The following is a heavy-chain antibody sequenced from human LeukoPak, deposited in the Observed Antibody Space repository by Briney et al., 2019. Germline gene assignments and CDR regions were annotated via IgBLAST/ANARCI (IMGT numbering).Heavy chain of an antibody. CDR1: GFTFSSYA. J-gene: IGHJ4*02. CDR2: ISGSGGST. CDR3: AKDYDFWSGYIY. D-gene: IGHD3-3*01. V-gene: IGHV3-23*01. Sequence: GGSLRLSCAAPGFTFSSYAMSWVRQAQGKGLEWVSAISGSGGSTYYADSVKGRFTISRDNSKNTLYLQMNSLRAEDTAVYYCAKDYDFWSGYIYWGQGTLVTVSS.